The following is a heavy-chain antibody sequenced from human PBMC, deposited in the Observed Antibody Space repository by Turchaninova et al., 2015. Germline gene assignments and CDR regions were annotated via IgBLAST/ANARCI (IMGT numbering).Heavy chain of an antibody. V-gene: IGHV2-70*01. D-gene: IGHD3-3*01. CDR2: IDADDAE. CDR3: ARCTSFSNYDLDAFDI. Sequence: QVTLKESGPALVKPTQTLTLTCTFSGLSLSSSEVCVSWIRQHPGKALEWRGLIDADDAETYSTSLKNRPTISKTTPQNQVVLSLTNLDPADTGTYYCARCTSFSNYDLDAFDIWGQGTVVTVSS. J-gene: IGHJ3*02. CDR1: GLSLSSSEVC.